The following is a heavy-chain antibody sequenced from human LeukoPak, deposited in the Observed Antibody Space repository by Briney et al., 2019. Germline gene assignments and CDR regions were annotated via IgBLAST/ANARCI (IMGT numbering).Heavy chain of an antibody. V-gene: IGHV4-4*07. CDR1: GGSISGYY. CDR2: IHTSGST. D-gene: IGHD2-15*01. Sequence: SETLSLTCTVSGGSISGYYWSWIRQPAGKGLEWIGLIHTSGSTNYNPSLKSRVTMSVDTSKNQFSLKVSSVTAADTAVYYCAREMVAPSRGDFDYWGQGTLVTVSS. J-gene: IGHJ4*02. CDR3: AREMVAPSRGDFDY.